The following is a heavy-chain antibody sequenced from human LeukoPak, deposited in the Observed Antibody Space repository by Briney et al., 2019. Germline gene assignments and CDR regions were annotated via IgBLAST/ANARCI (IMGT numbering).Heavy chain of an antibody. Sequence: GGSLRLSCAASGFPFNSYAMSWVRQAPGKGLEWVSAIVGDTVTVYTDSVKGRFTISRDNSKNTLYLQMNNLRAEDTAIYYCAKRQGSSASCYDYWGQGTLVAVSS. D-gene: IGHD2-2*01. CDR2: IVGDTVT. CDR3: AKRQGSSASCYDY. J-gene: IGHJ4*02. CDR1: GFPFNSYA. V-gene: IGHV3-23*01.